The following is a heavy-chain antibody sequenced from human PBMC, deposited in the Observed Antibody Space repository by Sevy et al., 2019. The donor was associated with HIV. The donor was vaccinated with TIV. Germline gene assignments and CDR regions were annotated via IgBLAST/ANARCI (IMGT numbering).Heavy chain of an antibody. CDR1: GFTFREAW. CDR3: AAGTGSSGFDY. CDR2: IKSKTDAATR. V-gene: IGHV3-15*01. Sequence: GGSLRLSCAASGFTFREAWMSWVRQAPGKGLEWVGRIKSKTDAATRDFAAPVGGRFSISRDDSANTVYLVMNNLKPEDAGVYYCAAGTGSSGFDYWGQGTLVTVSS. J-gene: IGHJ4*02. D-gene: IGHD1-26*01.